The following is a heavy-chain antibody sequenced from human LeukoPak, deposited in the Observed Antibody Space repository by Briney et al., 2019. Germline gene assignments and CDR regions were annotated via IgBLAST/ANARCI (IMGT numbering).Heavy chain of an antibody. Sequence: GGSLRLSCAASGFTFSSYAMNWVRQAPGKELEWVSAISGSGANTYYADSVKGRFTISRDNSKNTLYLQTNSLRAEDTAIYYCARKYYYDGSGYYVFDYWGQGTLVTVSS. CDR3: ARKYYYDGSGYYVFDY. CDR1: GFTFSSYA. D-gene: IGHD3-22*01. J-gene: IGHJ4*02. V-gene: IGHV3-23*01. CDR2: ISGSGANT.